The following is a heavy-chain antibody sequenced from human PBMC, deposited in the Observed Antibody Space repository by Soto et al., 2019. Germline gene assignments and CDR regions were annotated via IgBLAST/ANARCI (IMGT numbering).Heavy chain of an antibody. D-gene: IGHD2-21*02. V-gene: IGHV3-21*01. CDR2: ISSSSRYI. CDR1: GFTLSGYF. CDR3: AGVHCGGDFYSGWKL. J-gene: IGHJ6*02. Sequence: EVQLVESGGGPVKPGGSLRLSCAASGFTLSGYFMNWVRQAPGKGLQWVSSISSSSRYIYYADSVKGRFTISRENARNLLILQKNSLRAEDTSVYYCAGVHCGGDFYSGWKLLGPGNTGNLSS.